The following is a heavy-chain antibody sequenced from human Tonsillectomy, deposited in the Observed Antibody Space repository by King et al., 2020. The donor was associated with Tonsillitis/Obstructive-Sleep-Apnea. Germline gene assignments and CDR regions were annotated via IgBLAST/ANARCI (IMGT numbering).Heavy chain of an antibody. CDR1: GYTFRSYF. CDR2: INPSDGGT. CDR3: VRDRDVVRVPAYYYYMDV. J-gene: IGHJ6*03. V-gene: IGHV1-46*01. D-gene: IGHD3-10*02. Sequence: VQLVESGAEVQKPGASVKVSCKALGYTFRSYFVHWVRQAPGQGLEWMGIINPSDGGTIYAQKFQGRLTLTSDMSTSTVSMELITLTPEDTAVYYCVRDRDVVRVPAYYYYMDVWGKGTTVTVSS.